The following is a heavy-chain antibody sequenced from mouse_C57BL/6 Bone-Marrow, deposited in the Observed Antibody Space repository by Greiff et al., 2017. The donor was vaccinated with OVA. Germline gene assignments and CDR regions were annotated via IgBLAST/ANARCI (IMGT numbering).Heavy chain of an antibody. CDR1: GFTFSNYW. Sequence: EVKVEESGGGLVQPGGSMKLSCVASGFTFSNYWMNWVRQSPEKGLEWVAQIRLKSDNYATHYAESVKGRFTISRDDSKSSVYLQMNNLRAEDTGIYYCTVYGNFSWFAYWGQGTLVTVSA. J-gene: IGHJ3*01. D-gene: IGHD2-10*02. CDR2: IRLKSDNYAT. CDR3: TVYGNFSWFAY. V-gene: IGHV6-3*01.